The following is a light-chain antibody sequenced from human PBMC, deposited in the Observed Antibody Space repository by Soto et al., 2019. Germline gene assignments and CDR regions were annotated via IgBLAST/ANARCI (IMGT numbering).Light chain of an antibody. CDR3: QQYGTSSLT. CDR1: QSVNSQ. Sequence: EIVLTQSPGTLSLSPGERATLSCRASQSVNSQLAWYQQKGGQAPRLLIYGASTRATDIPDRFSGSGSGTDFTITISRLAPEDFAVYYCQQYGTSSLTFGGGTKVEIK. CDR2: GAS. J-gene: IGKJ4*01. V-gene: IGKV3-20*01.